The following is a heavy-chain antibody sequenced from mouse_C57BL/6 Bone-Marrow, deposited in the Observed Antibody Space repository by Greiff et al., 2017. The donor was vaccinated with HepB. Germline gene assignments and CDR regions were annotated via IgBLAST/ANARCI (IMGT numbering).Heavy chain of an antibody. CDR2: IYPGSGST. Sequence: QVQLQQPGAELVKPGASVKMSCKASGYTFTSYWITWVKQRPGQGLEWIGDIYPGSGSTNYNEKFKSKATLTVDTSSSTAYMQLSSLTSEDSAVYYCARGDYDSNYGVYCDYWGQGTTLTVSS. V-gene: IGHV1-55*01. CDR1: GYTFTSYW. CDR3: ARGDYDSNYGVYCDY. J-gene: IGHJ2*01. D-gene: IGHD2-5*01.